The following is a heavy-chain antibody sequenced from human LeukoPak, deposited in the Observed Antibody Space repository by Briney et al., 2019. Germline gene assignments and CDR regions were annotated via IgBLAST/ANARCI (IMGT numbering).Heavy chain of an antibody. D-gene: IGHD2-2*01. Sequence: GGSLRLSCAASGFTFTMYWMSWFRQAPGKGLEWVANIKQDGSEKYYVDSVKGRFTISRDNAKNSLYLQMNSLRAEDTAVYYCARDSSDIVVVPAAPNWFDPWGQGTLVTVSS. CDR1: GFTFTMYW. CDR2: IKQDGSEK. CDR3: ARDSSDIVVVPAAPNWFDP. J-gene: IGHJ5*02. V-gene: IGHV3-7*01.